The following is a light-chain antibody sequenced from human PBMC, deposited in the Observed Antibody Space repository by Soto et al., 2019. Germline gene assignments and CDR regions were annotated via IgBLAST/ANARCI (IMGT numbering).Light chain of an antibody. CDR2: EGS. Sequence: QSALTQPASVSGSPGQSITISCTGTSSDVGSYNLVSWYQQHPGKAPKLMIYEGSKRPSGVSNRFSGSKSGNTASLTISGLQAEDEGDYYCCSYAGNSNYVFGTGTQLTVL. J-gene: IGLJ1*01. V-gene: IGLV2-23*01. CDR1: SSDVGSYNL. CDR3: CSYAGNSNYV.